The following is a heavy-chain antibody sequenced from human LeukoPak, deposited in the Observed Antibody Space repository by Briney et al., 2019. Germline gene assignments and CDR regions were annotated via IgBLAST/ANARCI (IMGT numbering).Heavy chain of an antibody. D-gene: IGHD3-22*01. Sequence: SETLSLTCAFSGYSIGSGYYWVWIRQPPGKGLEWIGSVYHTGSTYYHPPLKSRVTISLDTSKNQFSLRLTSVTAADTALYYCASHYYASSGSLFDSWGRGSLVTVSS. CDR3: ASHYYASSGSLFDS. V-gene: IGHV4-38-2*01. CDR1: GYSIGSGYY. J-gene: IGHJ4*02. CDR2: VYHTGST.